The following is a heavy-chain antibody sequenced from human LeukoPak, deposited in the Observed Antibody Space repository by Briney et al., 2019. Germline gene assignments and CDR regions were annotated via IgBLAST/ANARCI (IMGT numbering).Heavy chain of an antibody. V-gene: IGHV1-3*01. J-gene: IGHJ5*02. CDR2: INAGNGNT. CDR3: ARDRRWSGYDCGLNNWWFAP. CDR1: GYTFTSYA. D-gene: IGHD5-12*01. Sequence: ASVKVSCKASGYTFTSYAMHWVRQAPGQRLEWMGWINAGNGNTKYSQKFQGRVTITRDTSASTAYMELSSLRSEGTAVYYCARDRRWSGYDCGLNNWWFAPWGQRPLVTVSS.